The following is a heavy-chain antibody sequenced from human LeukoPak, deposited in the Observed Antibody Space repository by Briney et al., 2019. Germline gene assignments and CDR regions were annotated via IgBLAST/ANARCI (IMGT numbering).Heavy chain of an antibody. CDR3: VKGIAAAGTSRLNDY. D-gene: IGHD6-13*01. CDR1: GFTFSSYV. Sequence: GGSLRLSCSAPGFTFSSYVMHWVRQAPGKGLEYVSAISSNGGSTYYADSVKGRFTISRDNSKNTLYLQMSSLRAEDTAVYYCVKGIAAAGTSRLNDYWGQGTLVTVSS. CDR2: ISSNGGST. V-gene: IGHV3-64D*06. J-gene: IGHJ4*02.